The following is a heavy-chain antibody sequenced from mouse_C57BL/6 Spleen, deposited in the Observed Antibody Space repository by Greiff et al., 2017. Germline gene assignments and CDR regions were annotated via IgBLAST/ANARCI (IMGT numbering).Heavy chain of an antibody. J-gene: IGHJ4*01. CDR1: GYTFTDYE. CDR3: TRFGSRYYYAMDY. Sequence: VQLQESGAELVRPGASVTLSCKASGYTFTDYEMHWVKQTPVHGLEWIGAIDPETGGTAYNQKFKGKAILTADKSSSTAYMDLRSLTSEYSAVYYCTRFGSRYYYAMDYWGQGTSVTVSS. V-gene: IGHV1-15*01. CDR2: IDPETGGT. D-gene: IGHD1-1*01.